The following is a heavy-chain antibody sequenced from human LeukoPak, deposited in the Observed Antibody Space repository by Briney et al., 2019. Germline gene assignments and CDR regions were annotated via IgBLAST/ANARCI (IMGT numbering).Heavy chain of an antibody. D-gene: IGHD6-13*01. CDR3: ARGARIAAVYWYFDL. V-gene: IGHV4-30-2*01. CDR1: GGSISSGGYS. CDR2: IYHSGST. Sequence: SETLSLTCAVSGGSISSGGYSWSWIRQPPGKGLEWIGYIYHSGSTYYNPSLKSRVTISVDTSKNQFSLKLSSVTAADTAVYYCARGARIAAVYWYFDLWGRGTLVTVSS. J-gene: IGHJ2*01.